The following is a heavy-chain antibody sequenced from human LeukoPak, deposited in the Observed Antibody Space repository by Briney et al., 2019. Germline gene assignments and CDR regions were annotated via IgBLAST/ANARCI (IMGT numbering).Heavy chain of an antibody. CDR3: ARDGGSHYGGFDY. CDR2: IWYDGSNK. D-gene: IGHD1-26*01. Sequence: GGSLRLPCAASGFTLSCYGMHWVRQAPGKGLEWVAVIWYDGSNKYYADSVKGRFTISRDNSKNTLYLQMNSLRAEDTAVYYCARDGGSHYGGFDYWGQGTLVTVSS. J-gene: IGHJ4*02. CDR1: GFTLSCYG. V-gene: IGHV3-33*01.